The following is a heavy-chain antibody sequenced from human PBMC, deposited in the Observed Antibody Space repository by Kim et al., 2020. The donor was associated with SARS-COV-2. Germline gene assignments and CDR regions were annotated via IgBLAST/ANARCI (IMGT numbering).Heavy chain of an antibody. CDR1: GGSISSSSYY. V-gene: IGHV4-39*01. CDR2: IYYSGST. D-gene: IGHD6-13*01. Sequence: SETLSLTCTVSGGSISSSSYYWGWIRQPPGKGLEWIGSIYYSGSTYYNPSLKSRVTISVDTSKNQFSLKLSSVTAADTAVYYCARPNLAINRFGYSSSDGDYWGQGTLVTVSS. J-gene: IGHJ4*02. CDR3: ARPNLAINRFGYSSSDGDY.